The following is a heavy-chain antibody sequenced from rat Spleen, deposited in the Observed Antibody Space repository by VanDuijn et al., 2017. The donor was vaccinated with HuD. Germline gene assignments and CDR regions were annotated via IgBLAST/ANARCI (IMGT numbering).Heavy chain of an antibody. CDR3: ARDRNRGVDY. CDR2: ISTGGCNT. CDR1: GFTFSNYY. D-gene: IGHD5-1*01. V-gene: IGHV5-25*01. J-gene: IGHJ2*01. Sequence: EVQLVESGGGLVQPGRPMKLSCAASGFTFSNYYMAWVRQAPTKGLEWVASISTGGCNTYYRDSVKGRFTISRDNAKSTLYLQMDSLRSEDTATYYCARDRNRGVDYWGQGVMVTVSS.